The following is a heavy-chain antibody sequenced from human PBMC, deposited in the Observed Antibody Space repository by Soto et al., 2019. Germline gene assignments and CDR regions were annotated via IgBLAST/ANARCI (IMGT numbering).Heavy chain of an antibody. D-gene: IGHD2-8*01. J-gene: IGHJ4*02. CDR3: AREDVVLMVYAPPRSSFDY. CDR2: INPTGVST. Sequence: ASVKVSCKASGYTFTSYFMHWVRQAPGQGLEWMGIINPTGVSTTYAQKLQGRVTMTTDTSTSTAYMELRSLRSDDTAVYYCAREDVVLMVYAPPRSSFDYWGQGTLVTVSS. V-gene: IGHV1-46*01. CDR1: GYTFTSYF.